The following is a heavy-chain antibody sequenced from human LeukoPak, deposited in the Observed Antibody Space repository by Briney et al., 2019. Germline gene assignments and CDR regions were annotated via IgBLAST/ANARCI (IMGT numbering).Heavy chain of an antibody. D-gene: IGHD3-10*01. V-gene: IGHV3-30*04. Sequence: GRSLRLSCAASGFTFSSYAMHWVRQAPGKGLEWVAVISYDGSNKYYADSVKGRFSISRDNAKNTLYLQMSSLRAEDTAVYYCARDRGPRTGFMVREAYDYWGQGTLVTVSS. CDR2: ISYDGSNK. CDR3: ARDRGPRTGFMVREAYDY. J-gene: IGHJ4*02. CDR1: GFTFSSYA.